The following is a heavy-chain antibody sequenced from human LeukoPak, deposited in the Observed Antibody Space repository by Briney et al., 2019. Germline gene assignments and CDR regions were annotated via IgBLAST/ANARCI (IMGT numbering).Heavy chain of an antibody. CDR1: GFTFSSYA. J-gene: IGHJ5*02. Sequence: PGGSLRLSCAASGFTFSSYAMRWARQAPGKGLEGVAAISCGGGSTYYADSVKGRFTISRDNSKNTLYLQMNSLRAEDTAVYYCARDRAYSSSWPFDWFDPWGQGTLVTVSS. D-gene: IGHD6-13*01. CDR2: ISCGGGST. CDR3: ARDRAYSSSWPFDWFDP. V-gene: IGHV3-23*01.